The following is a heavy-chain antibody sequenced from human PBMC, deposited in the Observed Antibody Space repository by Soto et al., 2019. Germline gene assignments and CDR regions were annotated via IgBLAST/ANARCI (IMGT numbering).Heavy chain of an antibody. CDR2: INAGNGNT. Sequence: ASVKVSCKASGYTFTSYAMHWVRQAPGQRLEWMGWINAGNGNTKYSQKFQERVTITRDMPTSTAYMELSSLRSEDTAVYYCAPARYSSGWYEPFDPWGQGTLVTVSS. CDR1: GYTFTSYA. CDR3: APARYSSGWYEPFDP. J-gene: IGHJ5*02. D-gene: IGHD6-19*01. V-gene: IGHV1-3*01.